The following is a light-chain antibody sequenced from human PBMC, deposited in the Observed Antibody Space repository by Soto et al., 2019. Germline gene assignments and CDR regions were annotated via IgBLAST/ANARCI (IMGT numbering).Light chain of an antibody. CDR3: QQYDNLPPLT. CDR2: DAS. V-gene: IGKV1-33*01. CDR1: QDISNY. Sequence: DIQMTQSPSSLSASVGDRVTITCQASQDISNYLNWYQQKPGKAPKLLIYDASNLETGVPSRFSGSESRTDFTFTISSLQPEDIATYYCQQYDNLPPLTFGRGTKV. J-gene: IGKJ4*01.